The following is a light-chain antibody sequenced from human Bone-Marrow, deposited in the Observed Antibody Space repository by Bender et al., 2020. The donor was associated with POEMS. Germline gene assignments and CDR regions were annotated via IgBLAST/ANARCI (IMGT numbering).Light chain of an antibody. Sequence: SYEVTQPPSVSVSPGQTASITCSGDDLGDKYVAWYQQKPGQSPVLVIYQDTKRPSGIPERFSGSNSGNTATLTISGTQAMDEADYYCQAWDTSSVIFGRGTKLTVL. V-gene: IGLV3-1*01. CDR3: QAWDTSSVI. CDR2: QDT. CDR1: DLGDKY. J-gene: IGLJ2*01.